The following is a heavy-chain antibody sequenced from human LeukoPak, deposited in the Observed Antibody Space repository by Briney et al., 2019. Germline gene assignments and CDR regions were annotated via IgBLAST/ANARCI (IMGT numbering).Heavy chain of an antibody. V-gene: IGHV1-18*01. D-gene: IGHD2-15*01. CDR2: ISACNGNT. J-gene: IGHJ4*02. CDR1: GYTFTSYG. CDR3: ARIGAVVVVAAHFDY. Sequence: ASVKVSCKASGYTFTSYGISWVRQAPGQGLEWMGWISACNGNTNYAQKLQGRVTMTTDTSTSTAYMELRSLRSDDTAVYYCARIGAVVVVAAHFDYWGQGTLVTGSS.